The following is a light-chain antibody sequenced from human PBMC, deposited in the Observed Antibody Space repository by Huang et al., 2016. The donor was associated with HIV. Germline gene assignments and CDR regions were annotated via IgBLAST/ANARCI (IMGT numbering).Light chain of an antibody. CDR1: QSVSSY. Sequence: EVVLTQSPATLSLSPGERATLSCRASQSVSSYLAWYQHKPGLAPRLLIYDASSRATGSPARFSGSGAGTDFTLTISRLEPEDFAVYYCQQRSNWPLTFGGGTKVEIK. CDR2: DAS. CDR3: QQRSNWPLT. V-gene: IGKV3-11*01. J-gene: IGKJ4*01.